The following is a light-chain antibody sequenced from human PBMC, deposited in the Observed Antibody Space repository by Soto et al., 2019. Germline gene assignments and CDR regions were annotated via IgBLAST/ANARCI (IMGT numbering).Light chain of an antibody. V-gene: IGKV1-39*01. CDR1: QSIRTS. J-gene: IGKJ2*01. Sequence: DIQMTHSPSSLSASVGDRVTITCRASQSIRTSLNWYQQKPGKAPNLLIYGGFSLQSGAPSRFSGSGSGTYFTLTISSLQPEDFEVYYWQQSYSTPPTFGQGTKVEI. CDR2: GGF. CDR3: QQSYSTPPT.